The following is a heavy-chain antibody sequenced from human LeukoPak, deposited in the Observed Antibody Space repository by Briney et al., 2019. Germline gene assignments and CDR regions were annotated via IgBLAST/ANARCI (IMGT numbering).Heavy chain of an antibody. CDR3: ARDRAAPRIFNWFDP. D-gene: IGHD6-6*01. V-gene: IGHV1-2*02. Sequence: ASVKVSCKASGYTFTGYYMHWVRQAPGQGLEWMGWINPNSGGTNYAQKFQGRVTMTRDTSISTAYMELSRLRSDDTAVYYCARDRAAPRIFNWFDPWGQGTLVTVSS. J-gene: IGHJ5*02. CDR2: INPNSGGT. CDR1: GYTFTGYY.